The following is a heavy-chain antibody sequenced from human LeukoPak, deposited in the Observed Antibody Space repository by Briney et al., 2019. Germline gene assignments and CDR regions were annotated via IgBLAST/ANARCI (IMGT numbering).Heavy chain of an antibody. D-gene: IGHD6-13*01. Sequence: GGSLRLSCAASGFTFSSYGMHWVRQAPGKGLEWVAVIWYDGSNKYYADSVKGRFTISRDNSKNTLYLQMNSLGAEDTAVYYCAKDFHSYSSSPYYFDYWGQGTLVTVSS. CDR2: IWYDGSNK. J-gene: IGHJ4*02. CDR3: AKDFHSYSSSPYYFDY. CDR1: GFTFSSYG. V-gene: IGHV3-33*06.